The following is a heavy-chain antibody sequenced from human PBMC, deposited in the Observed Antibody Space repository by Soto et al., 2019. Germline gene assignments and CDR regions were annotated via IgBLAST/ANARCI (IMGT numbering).Heavy chain of an antibody. CDR1: GYSFTIYL. CDR2: IYPSDSYT. Sequence: GESVKMSCECSGYSFTIYLMSWVRQMPGKGLEWMGRIYPSDSYTNYSPSFQGHVTISADKSISTAYLQWSSLKASDTAMYYCATTRRVVAADPSDYWGQGTLVTVSS. D-gene: IGHD2-15*01. CDR3: ATTRRVVAADPSDY. V-gene: IGHV5-10-1*01. J-gene: IGHJ4*02.